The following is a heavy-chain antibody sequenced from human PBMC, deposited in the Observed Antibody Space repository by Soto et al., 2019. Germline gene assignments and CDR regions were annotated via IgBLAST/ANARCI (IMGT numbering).Heavy chain of an antibody. Sequence: GGSLRLSCAASGFTFSNYWMDWVRQAPGKGLEWVANINQDGSEKHYVDSVKGRFTISRDNAKNSLYLQMSSLTAEDSALYYCSTSLNYWGQGTLVSVSS. V-gene: IGHV3-7*01. CDR3: STSLNY. CDR1: GFTFSNYW. J-gene: IGHJ4*02. CDR2: INQDGSEK.